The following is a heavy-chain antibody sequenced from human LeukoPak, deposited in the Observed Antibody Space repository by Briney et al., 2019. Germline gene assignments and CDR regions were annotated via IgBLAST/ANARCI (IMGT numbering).Heavy chain of an antibody. V-gene: IGHV3-53*04. J-gene: IGHJ4*02. CDR3: ARLYGTFLEWSPYFDY. CDR2: IYSGGST. Sequence: GSLRLSCAASGFTVSSNFMSWVRQAPGKGLEWVSVIYSGGSTYYADSVKGRFTISRHNSKITLYLQMNSLRAEDTAVYYCARLYGTFLEWSPYFDYWGQGTLVTVSS. D-gene: IGHD3-3*02. CDR1: GFTVSSNF.